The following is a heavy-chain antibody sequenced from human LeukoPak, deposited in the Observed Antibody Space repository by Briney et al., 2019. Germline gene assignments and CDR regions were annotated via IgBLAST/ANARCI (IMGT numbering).Heavy chain of an antibody. J-gene: IGHJ6*03. CDR1: GYTFTSYD. CDR2: MNPNSGNT. D-gene: IGHD3-10*01. Sequence: GASVKVSCKASGYTFTSYDINWVRQATGQGLEWMGWMNPNSGNTGYAQKFQSRVTMTRNTSISTAYMELSSLRSEDTAVYYCARGRLWFGVFDYYYYMDVWGKGTTVTISS. V-gene: IGHV1-8*01. CDR3: ARGRLWFGVFDYYYYMDV.